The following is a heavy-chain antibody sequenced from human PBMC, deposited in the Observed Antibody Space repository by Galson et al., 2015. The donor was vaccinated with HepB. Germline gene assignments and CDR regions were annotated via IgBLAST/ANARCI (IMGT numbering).Heavy chain of an antibody. CDR3: AGGGMATIGGPTFDF. J-gene: IGHJ4*02. CDR2: INTYIGTT. V-gene: IGHV1-18*04. D-gene: IGHD5-24*01. Sequence: SVKVSCKASGYTFTTYTINWLRQAPGQGLEWIGWINTYIGTTKYAQKFQDRVTMTTNTFTKTAYMELTSLTSDDTAIYYCAGGGMATIGGPTFDFWGQGTRVTVS. CDR1: GYTFTTYT.